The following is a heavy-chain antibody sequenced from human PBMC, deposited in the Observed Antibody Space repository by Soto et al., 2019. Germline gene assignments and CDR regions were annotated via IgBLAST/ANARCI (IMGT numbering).Heavy chain of an antibody. D-gene: IGHD3-10*01. CDR3: ARQGITYYYGSGSPYYYYGMDV. CDR2: IYPGDSDT. CDR1: GCSFTSYW. Sequence: GEPLKISCKGSGCSFTSYWIGWVRQMPGKGLEWMGIIYPGDSDTRYSPSFQGQVTISADKSISTAYLQWSSLKASDTAMYYCARQGITYYYGSGSPYYYYGMDVWGQGTTVTV. V-gene: IGHV5-51*01. J-gene: IGHJ6*02.